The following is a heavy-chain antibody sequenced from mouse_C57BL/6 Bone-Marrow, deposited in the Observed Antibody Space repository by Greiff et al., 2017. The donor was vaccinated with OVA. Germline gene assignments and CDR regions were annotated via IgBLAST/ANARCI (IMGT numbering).Heavy chain of an antibody. CDR2: IYPGDGDT. Sequence: VQLQQSGPELVKPGASVKISCKASGYAFSSSWMNWVKQRPGQGLEWIGRIYPGDGDTNYNGKFKGKATLTADKSSSTAYMQLSSLTSEDSAVYFCARDYGTLFDYWGQGTTLTVSS. V-gene: IGHV1-82*01. CDR3: ARDYGTLFDY. J-gene: IGHJ2*01. CDR1: GYAFSSSW. D-gene: IGHD1-1*01.